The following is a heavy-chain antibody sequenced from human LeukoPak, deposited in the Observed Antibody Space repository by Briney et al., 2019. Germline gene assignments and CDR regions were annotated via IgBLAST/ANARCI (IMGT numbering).Heavy chain of an antibody. Sequence: SETLSLTCTVSGGSISSYYWSWIRQPAGKGLEWIGRIYRSGSTNYNPSLKSRVTMSVDTSKNQFSLKLSSVTAADTAVYYCARARDGYNYDAFDIWGQGTMVTVPS. V-gene: IGHV4-4*07. J-gene: IGHJ3*02. D-gene: IGHD5-24*01. CDR1: GGSISSYY. CDR2: IYRSGST. CDR3: ARARDGYNYDAFDI.